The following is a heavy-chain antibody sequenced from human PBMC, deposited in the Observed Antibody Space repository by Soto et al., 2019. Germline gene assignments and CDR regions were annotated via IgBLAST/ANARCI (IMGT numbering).Heavy chain of an antibody. Sequence: SETLSLTCTVSGGSISSSSYYWGWIRQPPGKGLEWIGSIYYSGSTYYNPSLKSRVTISVDTSKNQFSLKLSSVTAADTAVYYCARLSPTVTSEYYYYMDVWGKGTTVTVSS. CDR3: ARLSPTVTSEYYYYMDV. V-gene: IGHV4-39*01. J-gene: IGHJ6*03. D-gene: IGHD4-17*01. CDR1: GGSISSSSYY. CDR2: IYYSGST.